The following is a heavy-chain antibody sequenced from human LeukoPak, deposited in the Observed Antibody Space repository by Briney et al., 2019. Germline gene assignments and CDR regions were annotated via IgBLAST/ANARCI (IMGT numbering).Heavy chain of an antibody. CDR2: IIPILGIA. CDR1: GGTFSSYA. V-gene: IGHV1-69*04. J-gene: IGHJ5*02. Sequence: SVKVSCTASGGTFSSYAISWVRQAPGQGLEWMGRIIPILGIANYAQKFQGRVTITADKSTSTAYMELSSLRSEDTAVYYCARDSSGDDFPGWFDPWGQGTLVTASS. CDR3: ARDSSGDDFPGWFDP. D-gene: IGHD5-12*01.